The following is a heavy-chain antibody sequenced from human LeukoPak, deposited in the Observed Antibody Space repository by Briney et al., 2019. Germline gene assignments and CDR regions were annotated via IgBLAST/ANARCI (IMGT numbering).Heavy chain of an antibody. D-gene: IGHD1-14*01. CDR3: ARVAENHFDY. CDR1: GFTVSSYS. V-gene: IGHV3-21*01. CDR2: ISSSSSYI. J-gene: IGHJ4*02. Sequence: PGGSLRLSCAASGFTVSSYSMNWVRQAPGKGLEWVSSISSSSSYIYYADSVKGRFTISRDNAKNSLYLQMNSLRAEDTAVYYCARVAENHFDYWGQGTLVTVSS.